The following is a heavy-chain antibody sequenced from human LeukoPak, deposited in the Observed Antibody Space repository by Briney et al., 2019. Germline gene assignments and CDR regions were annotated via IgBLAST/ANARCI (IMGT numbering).Heavy chain of an antibody. Sequence: PSETLSLTCTVSGYSISSGYYWGWIRQPPGKGLEWIGSIYHSGSTYYNPSLKSRVTISVDTSKNQFSLKLSSVTAADTAVYYCAREALYGSGTPYLVAYYYYYYYMDVWGKGTTVTVSS. J-gene: IGHJ6*03. D-gene: IGHD3-10*01. CDR2: IYHSGST. CDR3: AREALYGSGTPYLVAYYYYYYYMDV. V-gene: IGHV4-38-2*02. CDR1: GYSISSGYY.